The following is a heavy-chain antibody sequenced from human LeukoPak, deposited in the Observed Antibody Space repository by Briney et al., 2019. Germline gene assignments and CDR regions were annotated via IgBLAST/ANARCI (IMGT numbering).Heavy chain of an antibody. J-gene: IGHJ4*02. CDR1: GYTFTSYF. CDR3: ARASLYDNFDY. D-gene: IGHD3-9*01. CDR2: INPSGGST. Sequence: VASVKVSCKASGYTFTSYFLHWVRQAPGQGLEWMAMINPSGGSTRYPQKFQGRVTVTRDTSTSTVYMELSSLRREDTAVYFCARASLYDNFDYCGQGTLVTVSS. V-gene: IGHV1-46*01.